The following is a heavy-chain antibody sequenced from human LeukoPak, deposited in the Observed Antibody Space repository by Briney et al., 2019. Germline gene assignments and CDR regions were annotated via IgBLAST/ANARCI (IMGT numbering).Heavy chain of an antibody. Sequence: GASVKVSCKASGYTFTSYAMHWVRQAPGQRLEWMGWINPSSGGTNYAQKFQGRVTMTTDTSMSTAYMELSRLTSDDTAVYYCARAGGRSWFDPWGQGTLVTVSP. CDR3: ARAGGRSWFDP. V-gene: IGHV1-2*02. J-gene: IGHJ5*02. CDR2: INPSSGGT. CDR1: GYTFTSYA.